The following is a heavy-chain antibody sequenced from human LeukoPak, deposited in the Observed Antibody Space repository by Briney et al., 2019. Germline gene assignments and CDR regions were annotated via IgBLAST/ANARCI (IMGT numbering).Heavy chain of an antibody. CDR3: TRGTGF. V-gene: IGHV4-39*07. J-gene: IGHJ4*02. CDR2: IYHSGIT. Sequence: SETLSLTCTVSGESITSTTFYWSWIRQPPGKGLEWIGSIYHSGITYYNPSLKSRVTISVDTSKNQFSLKLSSVTVADTAVYYCTRGTGFWGQGTLVTVSS. CDR1: GESITSTTFY.